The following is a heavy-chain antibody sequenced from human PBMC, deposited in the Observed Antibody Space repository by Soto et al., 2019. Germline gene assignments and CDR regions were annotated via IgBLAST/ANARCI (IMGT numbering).Heavy chain of an antibody. Sequence: QVQLVESGGGVVQPGRSLRLSCAASGFTFISYGMHWVRQAPGKGLEWVAVISYDGSNKYYADSVKGRFTISRDNSKNTLYLQMNSLRAEDTALYYCAKDVVVGATTGLGDYYYYYGMDVWGQGTTVTVSS. V-gene: IGHV3-30*18. CDR2: ISYDGSNK. D-gene: IGHD1-26*01. CDR1: GFTFISYG. CDR3: AKDVVVGATTGLGDYYYYYGMDV. J-gene: IGHJ6*02.